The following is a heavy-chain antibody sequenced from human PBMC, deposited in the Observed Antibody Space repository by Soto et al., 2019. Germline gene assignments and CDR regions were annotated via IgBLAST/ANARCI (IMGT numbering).Heavy chain of an antibody. Sequence: GGSLRLSCAASGFTVSSNYMSWVRQAPGKGLEWVSVIYSGGSTYYADSVKGRFTISRDNSKNTLYLQMNSLRAEDTAVCYCARARAIAARPYYYYGMDVWGQGTTVTVSS. D-gene: IGHD6-6*01. CDR3: ARARAIAARPYYYYGMDV. V-gene: IGHV3-53*01. CDR1: GFTVSSNY. J-gene: IGHJ6*02. CDR2: IYSGGST.